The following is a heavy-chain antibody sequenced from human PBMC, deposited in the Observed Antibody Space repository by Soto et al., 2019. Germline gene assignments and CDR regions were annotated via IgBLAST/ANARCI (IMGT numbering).Heavy chain of an antibody. CDR3: GRVFVGNWSDDPSGGAFDI. D-gene: IGHD1-1*01. Sequence: GASVKVSCKASGYTFTSYYMHWVRQAPGQGLEWMGRINPSGGSTNYAQKFQGRVTMTRDTSTSTAYMELSSLSSEDTAVYYCGRVFVGNWSDDPSGGAFDIWGQGTKVTVSS. CDR2: INPSGGST. CDR1: GYTFTSYY. J-gene: IGHJ3*02. V-gene: IGHV1-46*03.